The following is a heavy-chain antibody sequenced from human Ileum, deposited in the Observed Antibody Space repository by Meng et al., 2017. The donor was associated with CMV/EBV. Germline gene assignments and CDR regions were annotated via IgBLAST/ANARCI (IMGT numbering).Heavy chain of an antibody. J-gene: IGHJ1*01. CDR1: GFTFTNQA. CDR3: AKAKDSSSWSRHFQH. V-gene: IGHV3-23*01. D-gene: IGHD6-13*01. CDR2: IGDISVNT. Sequence: GGSLRLSCTASGFTFTNQAMSWVRQAPGKGLEWVSTIGDISVNTYYPDSVKGRFTISRDESKNTLYLQMNSLRAEDTAVYYCAKAKDSSSWSRHFQHWGHGTLVTVSS.